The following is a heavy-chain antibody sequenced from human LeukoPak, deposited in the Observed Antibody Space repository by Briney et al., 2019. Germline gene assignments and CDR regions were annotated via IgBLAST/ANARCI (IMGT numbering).Heavy chain of an antibody. CDR2: ISGSGGST. V-gene: IGHV3-23*01. J-gene: IGHJ4*02. CDR1: GGSISSYY. Sequence: ETLSLTCTVSGGSISSYYWSWVRQPPGKGLEWVSAISGSGGSTYYADSVKGRFTISRDNSKNTLYLQMNSLRAEDTAVYYCAGDSWGQGTLVTVSS. CDR3: AGDS.